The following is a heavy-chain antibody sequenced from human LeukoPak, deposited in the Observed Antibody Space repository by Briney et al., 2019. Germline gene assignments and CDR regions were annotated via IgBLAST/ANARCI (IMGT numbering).Heavy chain of an antibody. Sequence: GASVKVSCKASGYTFTSYYMHWVRQAPGQGLEWMGIINPSGGSTSYAQKFQGRVTMTRDMSTSTVYMELSSLRSEDTAVYYCARDQETSVAGTARGWFDPWGQGTLVTVSS. V-gene: IGHV1-46*01. CDR1: GYTFTSYY. D-gene: IGHD6-19*01. CDR3: ARDQETSVAGTARGWFDP. J-gene: IGHJ5*02. CDR2: INPSGGST.